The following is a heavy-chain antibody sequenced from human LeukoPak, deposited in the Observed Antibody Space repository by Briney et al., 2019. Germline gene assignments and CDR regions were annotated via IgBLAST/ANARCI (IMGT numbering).Heavy chain of an antibody. CDR3: ARLSGSYCFDY. D-gene: IGHD1-26*01. CDR2: IYSGGTT. CDR1: GFTVSSNY. V-gene: IGHV3-53*01. J-gene: IGHJ4*02. Sequence: GGSLRLSCAASGFTVSSNYMSWVRQAPGKGLESVSVIYSGGTTFYADSVKGRFTVSRDNAKNSLFLQMNSLRAEDTAVYYCARLSGSYCFDYWGQGTLVTVSS.